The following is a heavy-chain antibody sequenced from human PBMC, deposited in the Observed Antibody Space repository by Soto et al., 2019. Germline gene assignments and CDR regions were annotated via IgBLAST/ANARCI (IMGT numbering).Heavy chain of an antibody. J-gene: IGHJ4*02. CDR2: IYYSGST. D-gene: IGHD2-2*01. CDR3: ARVRRGGYCSSISCRYFDY. Sequence: SETLSLTCTVSGGSISSGDYYWSWIRQPPGKGLEWIGYIYYSGSTYYNPSLKSRVTISVDTSKNQFSLKLSSVTAADTAVYYCARVRRGGYCSSISCRYFDYWGQGTLVTVSS. V-gene: IGHV4-30-4*01. CDR1: GGSISSGDYY.